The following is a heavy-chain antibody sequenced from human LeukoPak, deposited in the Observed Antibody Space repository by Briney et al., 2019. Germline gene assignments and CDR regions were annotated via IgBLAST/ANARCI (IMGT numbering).Heavy chain of an antibody. CDR2: INREGSSA. V-gene: IGHV3-74*01. CDR3: AREGREVAGLQY. CDR1: GFTFSDYW. D-gene: IGHD6-19*01. Sequence: PGGPLRLSCAASGFTFSDYWMYWVRQTPGKRLVWVSRINREGSSATYADSVKGRFTISRDNARNTLYLQMISLRIEDAALYYCAREGREVAGLQYWGQGTLVTVSS. J-gene: IGHJ4*02.